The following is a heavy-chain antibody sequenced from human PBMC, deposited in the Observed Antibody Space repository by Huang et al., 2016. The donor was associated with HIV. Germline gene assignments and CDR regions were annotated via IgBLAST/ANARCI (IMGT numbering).Heavy chain of an antibody. V-gene: IGHV2-5*01. CDR3: AHWGDYGDYLRGFDY. D-gene: IGHD4-17*01. CDR2: IYWNDDK. J-gene: IGHJ4*02. CDR1: GFSLSTSGVG. Sequence: QITLKESGPTLVKPTQTLSLTCTFSGFSLSTSGVGVGWIRQPPGKALEWLALIYWNDDKRYSPSLKSRLTITKDTTKNQVVLTMTNMDPVDTATYYCAHWGDYGDYLRGFDYWGQGTLVTVSS.